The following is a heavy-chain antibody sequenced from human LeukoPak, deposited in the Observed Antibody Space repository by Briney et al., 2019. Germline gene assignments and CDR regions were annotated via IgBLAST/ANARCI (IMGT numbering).Heavy chain of an antibody. D-gene: IGHD6-13*01. J-gene: IGHJ5*02. CDR3: ARGLRIAGYSSSWYPLRGTFDP. CDR1: GGSFSGYY. CDR2: INHSGGT. V-gene: IGHV4-34*01. Sequence: RSSETLSLTCAVYGGSFSGYYWSWIRQPPGKGLEWIGEINHSGGTNYNPSLKSRVTISVDTSKNQFSLKLSSVTAADTAVYYCARGLRIAGYSSSWYPLRGTFDPWGQGTLVTVSS.